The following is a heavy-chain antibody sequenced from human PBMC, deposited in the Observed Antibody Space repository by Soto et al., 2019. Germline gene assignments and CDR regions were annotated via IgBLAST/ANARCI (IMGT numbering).Heavy chain of an antibody. CDR2: INPNSGGT. D-gene: IGHD3-16*01. CDR3: ARGRGWGSMIVAMDV. Sequence: ASVKVSCKASGYTFTGYYMHWVRQAPGQGLEWMGWINPNSGGTNYAQKFQGWVTMTRDTSISTAYMELSRLRSDDTAVYYCARGRGWGSMIVAMDVWGQGTTVTVS. J-gene: IGHJ6*02. V-gene: IGHV1-2*04. CDR1: GYTFTGYY.